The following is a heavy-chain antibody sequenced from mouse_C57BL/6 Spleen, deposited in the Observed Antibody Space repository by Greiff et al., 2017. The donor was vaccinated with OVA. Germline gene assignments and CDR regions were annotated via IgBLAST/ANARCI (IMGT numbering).Heavy chain of an antibody. CDR2: IYPGDGDT. CDR1: GYAFSSSW. D-gene: IGHD3-1*01. J-gene: IGHJ4*01. V-gene: IGHV1-82*01. Sequence: VKLMESGPELVKPGASVKISCKASGYAFSSSWMNWVKQRPGKGLEWIGRIYPGDGDTNYNGKFKGKATLTADKSSSTAYMQLSSLTSEDSAVYFCARTGWAYAMDYWGQGTSVTVSS. CDR3: ARTGWAYAMDY.